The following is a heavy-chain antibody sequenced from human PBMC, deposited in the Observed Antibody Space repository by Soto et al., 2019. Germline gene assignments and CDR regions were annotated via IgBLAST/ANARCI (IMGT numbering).Heavy chain of an antibody. CDR1: GYTFTGYY. CDR3: ARNSGYDSLTYDY. D-gene: IGHD5-12*01. CDR2: INPNSGGT. Sequence: ASVKVSCKASGYTFTGYYMHWVRQAPGQGLEWMGWINPNSGGTNYAQKFQGWVTMTRDTSISTAYMELSRLRSDDTAVYYCARNSGYDSLTYDYWGQGTMVTVSS. J-gene: IGHJ4*02. V-gene: IGHV1-2*04.